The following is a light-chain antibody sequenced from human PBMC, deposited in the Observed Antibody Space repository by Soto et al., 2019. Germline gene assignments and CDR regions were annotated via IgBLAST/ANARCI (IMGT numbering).Light chain of an antibody. J-gene: IGKJ3*01. CDR1: QSVSSDY. V-gene: IGKV3-20*01. CDR3: HQYGSTPFT. CDR2: GAF. Sequence: EIVLTQSPGTLSLSPGQRATLSCRASQSVSSDYLAWYQQKSGLAPRLLIYGAFSRATGIPDRFSGNGSETDFTLTISRLEPEDFAVYFCHQYGSTPFTFGPGTKVDIK.